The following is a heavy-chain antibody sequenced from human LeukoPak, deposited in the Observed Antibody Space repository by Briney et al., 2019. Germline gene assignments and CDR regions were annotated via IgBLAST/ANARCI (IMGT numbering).Heavy chain of an antibody. CDR1: GFTFSSYG. CDR2: ISYDGSNK. D-gene: IGHD2-21*02. J-gene: IGHJ3*02. Sequence: GGSLRLSCAASGFTFSSYGMHWVRQAPGKGLEWVAVISYDGSNKYYAASVKGRFTISRDNSKNTLYLQMNSLRAEDTAVYYCAKDIGRVVVTAGDAFDIWGQGTMVTVSS. V-gene: IGHV3-30*18. CDR3: AKDIGRVVVTAGDAFDI.